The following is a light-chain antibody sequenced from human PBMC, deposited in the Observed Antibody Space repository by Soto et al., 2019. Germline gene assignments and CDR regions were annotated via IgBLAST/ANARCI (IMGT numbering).Light chain of an antibody. CDR1: QSVLYSSNNKNY. J-gene: IGKJ2*01. CDR2: WAS. CDR3: QQYESTPPT. Sequence: DIVMTQSPDSLAVSLGERAIINCKSSQSVLYSSNNKNYLAWYQQRPGQPPKLLIYWASTRESGVPDRFSGSGSGTDFTLTITCLQAEDVAVYYCQQYESTPPTFGQGTKLEIK. V-gene: IGKV4-1*01.